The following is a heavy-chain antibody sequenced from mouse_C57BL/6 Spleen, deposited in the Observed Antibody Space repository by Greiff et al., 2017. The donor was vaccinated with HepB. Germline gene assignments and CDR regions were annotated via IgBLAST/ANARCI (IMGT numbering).Heavy chain of an antibody. CDR3: ARRQYYDPYYAMDY. D-gene: IGHD2-4*01. J-gene: IGHJ4*01. CDR2: INPNYGTT. CDR1: GYSFTDYN. V-gene: IGHV1-39*01. Sequence: VQLKQSGPELVKPGASVKISCKASGYSFTDYNMNWVKQSNGKSLEWIGVINPNYGTTSYNQKFKGKATLTVDQSSSTAYMQLNSLTSEDSAVYYCARRQYYDPYYAMDYWGQGTSVTVSS.